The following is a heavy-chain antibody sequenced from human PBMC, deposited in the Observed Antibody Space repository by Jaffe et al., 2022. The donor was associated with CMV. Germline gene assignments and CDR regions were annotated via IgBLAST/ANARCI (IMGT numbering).Heavy chain of an antibody. Sequence: EVQLVESGGGLIQPGGSLRLSCAASGFTVSSNYMSWVRQAPGKGLEWVSVIYSGGSTYYADSVKGRFTISRDNSKNTLYLQMNSLRAEDTAVYYCARDLNYYDSSGYYGALGYWGQGTLVTVSS. CDR2: IYSGGST. CDR1: GFTVSSNY. J-gene: IGHJ4*02. CDR3: ARDLNYYDSSGYYGALGY. V-gene: IGHV3-53*01. D-gene: IGHD3-22*01.